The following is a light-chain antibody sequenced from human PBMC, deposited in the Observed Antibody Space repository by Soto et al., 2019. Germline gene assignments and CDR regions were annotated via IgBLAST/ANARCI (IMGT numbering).Light chain of an antibody. V-gene: IGKV3-20*01. CDR2: GAS. CDR3: QQYGSSSWT. Sequence: EIVLTQSPATLSLSPGDRATLFCRASQSVSSNLAWYQQKPGQAPRLLISGASTRATGVPARFSGSGSGTDFTLTISRLEPEDFAVYYCQQYGSSSWTFGQGTKVDIK. CDR1: QSVSSN. J-gene: IGKJ1*01.